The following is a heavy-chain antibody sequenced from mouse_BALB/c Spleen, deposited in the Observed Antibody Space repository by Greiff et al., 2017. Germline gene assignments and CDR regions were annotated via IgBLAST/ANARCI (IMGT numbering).Heavy chain of an antibody. CDR2: IHYSGST. CDR3: AREEFITTDY. CDR1: GYSITSGYY. J-gene: IGHJ2*01. V-gene: IGHV3-1*02. Sequence: EVQLQESGPGLVKPSQSLSLTCSFTGYSITSGYYWHWLRQFPGNKLEWMGYIHYSGSTNYNPSLNSRISITRDTSKNQFFLQLNSVTTEDTATYYCAREEFITTDYWGQGTTLTVSS. D-gene: IGHD1-2*01.